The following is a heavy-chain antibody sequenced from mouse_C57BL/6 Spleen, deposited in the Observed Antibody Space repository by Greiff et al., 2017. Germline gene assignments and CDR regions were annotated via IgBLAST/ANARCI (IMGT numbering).Heavy chain of an antibody. CDR1: GFTFSDYY. J-gene: IGHJ2*01. D-gene: IGHD1-1*01. Sequence: EVKLVESEGGLVQPGSSMKLSCTASGFTFSDYYMAWVRQVPEKSLEWVANINYDGSSTYYLDSLKSRFIISRDNAKNILYLQMSSLKSEDTATYYCARGEKGSSYYFDYWGQGTTLTVSS. V-gene: IGHV5-16*01. CDR2: INYDGSST. CDR3: ARGEKGSSYYFDY.